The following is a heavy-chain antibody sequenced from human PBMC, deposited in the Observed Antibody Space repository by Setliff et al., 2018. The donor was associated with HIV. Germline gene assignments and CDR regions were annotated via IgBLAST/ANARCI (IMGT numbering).Heavy chain of an antibody. D-gene: IGHD3-22*01. J-gene: IGHJ6*03. V-gene: IGHV1-69*04. CDR1: GGIFSTYA. CDR3: VDSSDYHRGSYYYYIDV. CDR2: IVPILGVT. Sequence: ASVKVSCKASGGIFSTYAISWVRQAPGQGLEWMGNIVPILGVTNHAQKFQGRVTITADKSTSTSYMELSSLRSEDTAVYYCVDSSDYHRGSYYYYIDVWGSGTTVTVSS.